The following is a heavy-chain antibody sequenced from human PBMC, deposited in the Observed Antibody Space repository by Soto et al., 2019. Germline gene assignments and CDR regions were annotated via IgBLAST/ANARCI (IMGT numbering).Heavy chain of an antibody. D-gene: IGHD6-6*01. CDR2: IYYSGCT. CDR1: GGSIRSGGYY. CDR3: ARVLRGSSFDY. Sequence: QVQLQESGPGLLKPSQTLSLTCTVSGGSIRSGGYYWSWIRQHQGKGLEWIGYIYYSGCTYYNPSLKSRVTRSVDTSKNQFSLKLSSVTAADTAVYYCARVLRGSSFDYWGQGTLVTVSS. V-gene: IGHV4-31*03. J-gene: IGHJ4*02.